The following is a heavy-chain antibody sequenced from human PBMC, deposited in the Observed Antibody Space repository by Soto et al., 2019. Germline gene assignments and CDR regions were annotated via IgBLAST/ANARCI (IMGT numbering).Heavy chain of an antibody. J-gene: IGHJ3*02. CDR1: GFTFSSYA. CDR2: ISGSGGST. Sequence: PGGSLRLSCAASGFTFSSYAMSWVRQAPGKWLEWVSAISGSGGSTYYADSVKGRFTISRDNSKDTLYLQMNSLRAEDTAVYYCAKGKLHERITMIVVVISGGAGAFDIWGQGXMVTV. D-gene: IGHD3-22*01. V-gene: IGHV3-23*01. CDR3: AKGKLHERITMIVVVISGGAGAFDI.